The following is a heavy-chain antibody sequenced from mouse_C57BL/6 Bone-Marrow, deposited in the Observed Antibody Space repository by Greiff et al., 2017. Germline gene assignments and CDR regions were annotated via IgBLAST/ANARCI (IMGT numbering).Heavy chain of an antibody. CDR2: IDPEDGET. V-gene: IGHV14-2*01. Sequence: EVMLVESGAELVKPGASVKLSCTASGFNIKDYYMHWVKQRTEQGLEWIGRIDPEDGETKYAPKFQGKATLTADTSSNTAYLQLSSLTSEDTAVYYCARSLYAMDFWGQGTSVTVSS. J-gene: IGHJ4*01. CDR1: GFNIKDYY. CDR3: ARSLYAMDF.